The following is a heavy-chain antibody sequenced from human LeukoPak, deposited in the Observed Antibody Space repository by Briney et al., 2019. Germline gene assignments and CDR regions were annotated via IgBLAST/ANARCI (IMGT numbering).Heavy chain of an antibody. Sequence: GGSLRLSCAASGFTFSSYGMHWVRQAPGKGLEWVAVISYDGSNKYYADSVKGQFTISRDNSKNTLYLQMNSLRAEDTAVYYCAKASGSGYDSGFDPWGQGTLVTVSS. CDR2: ISYDGSNK. J-gene: IGHJ5*02. D-gene: IGHD5-12*01. V-gene: IGHV3-30*18. CDR1: GFTFSSYG. CDR3: AKASGSGYDSGFDP.